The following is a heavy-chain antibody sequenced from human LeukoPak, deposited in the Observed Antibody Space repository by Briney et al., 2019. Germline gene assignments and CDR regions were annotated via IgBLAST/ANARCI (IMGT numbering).Heavy chain of an antibody. D-gene: IGHD3-10*01. CDR1: GGSISSSSYY. V-gene: IGHV4-61*05. CDR3: ARVGGLLWFGDYWFDP. CDR2: IYYSGST. Sequence: PSETLSLTCTVSGGSISSSSYYWGWIRQPPGKGLEWIGYIYYSGSTNYNPSLKSRVTISVDTSKNQFSLKLSSVTAADTAVYYCARVGGLLWFGDYWFDPWGQGTLVTVSS. J-gene: IGHJ5*02.